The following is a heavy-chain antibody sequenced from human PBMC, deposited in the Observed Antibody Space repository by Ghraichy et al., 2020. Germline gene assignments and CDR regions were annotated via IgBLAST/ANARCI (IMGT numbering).Heavy chain of an antibody. CDR2: ISSSSSYI. J-gene: IGHJ4*02. CDR3: ARDLLYCSSTSCPLDY. Sequence: GGSLRLSCAASGFTFSSYSMNWVRQAPGKGLEWVSSISSSSSYIYYADSVKGRFTISRDNAKNSLYLQMNSLRAEDTAVYYCARDLLYCSSTSCPLDYWGQGTLVTVSS. V-gene: IGHV3-21*01. D-gene: IGHD2-2*01. CDR1: GFTFSSYS.